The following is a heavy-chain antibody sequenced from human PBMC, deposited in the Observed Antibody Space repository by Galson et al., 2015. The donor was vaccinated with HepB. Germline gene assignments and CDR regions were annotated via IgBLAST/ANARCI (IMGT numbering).Heavy chain of an antibody. J-gene: IGHJ6*03. Sequence: SCKASGGTFSSYAISWVRQAPGQGLEWMGGIIPIFGTSNYAQKFQGRVTITADESTSTAYVEVSRLRSEDTAVYYCARAYSGRIKRQYCSNTGCYDYYYYRDVWGKGTTVTVSS. CDR3: ARAYSGRIKRQYCSNTGCYDYYYYRDV. D-gene: IGHD2-2*01. CDR2: IIPIFGTS. V-gene: IGHV1-69*01. CDR1: GGTFSSYA.